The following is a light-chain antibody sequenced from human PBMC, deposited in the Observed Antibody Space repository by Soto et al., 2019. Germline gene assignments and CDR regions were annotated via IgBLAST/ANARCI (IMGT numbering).Light chain of an antibody. Sequence: VLTQSPVTLSLSPGERATLSCRASQVISNYLTWYQQRPGQAPRLLIYEASKMATGIPARFSGSGSGTDFTLTISSLEPEDFAVYFCQQRGDWPFTFGGGTKVDIK. V-gene: IGKV3-11*01. CDR3: QQRGDWPFT. CDR2: EAS. CDR1: QVISNY. J-gene: IGKJ4*01.